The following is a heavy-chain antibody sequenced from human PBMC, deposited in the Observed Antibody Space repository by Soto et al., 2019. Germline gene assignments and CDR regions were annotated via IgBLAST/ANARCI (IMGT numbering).Heavy chain of an antibody. Sequence: ASVKVSCKASGGTFSSYTISWVRQAPGQGLEWMGRIIPILGIANYAQKFQGRVTITADKSTSTAYMELSSLRSEDTAVYYCARGGCSGGSCYPGAFDIWGQGTMVTVSS. V-gene: IGHV1-69*02. J-gene: IGHJ3*02. D-gene: IGHD2-15*01. CDR1: GGTFSSYT. CDR2: IIPILGIA. CDR3: ARGGCSGGSCYPGAFDI.